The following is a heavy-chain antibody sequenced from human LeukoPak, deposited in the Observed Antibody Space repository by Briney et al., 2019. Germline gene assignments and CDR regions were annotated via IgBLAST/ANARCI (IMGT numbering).Heavy chain of an antibody. V-gene: IGHV5-51*01. Sequence: GESLKISCKGSGYSFTIYWIGWVRQMPGKGLEWMGIIYPGDSDTRYSPSFQGQVTISADKSISTAYLQWSSLKASDTAMYYCARHSSVGGTYYYDSSGYSHREGFDYWGQGTLVTVSS. J-gene: IGHJ4*02. CDR3: ARHSSVGGTYYYDSSGYSHREGFDY. CDR1: GYSFTIYW. CDR2: IYPGDSDT. D-gene: IGHD3-22*01.